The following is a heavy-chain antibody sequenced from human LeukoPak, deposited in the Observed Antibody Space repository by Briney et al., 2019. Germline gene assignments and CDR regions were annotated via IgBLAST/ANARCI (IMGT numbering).Heavy chain of an antibody. Sequence: GASVKVSCKASGYTFTSYDINWVRQATGQGLEWMGWMNPNSGNTGYAQKFQGRVTMTRNTSISTAYMELSSLRSEDTAVYYCARGSLNSGPDYGDYIDYWGQGTLVTVSS. CDR3: ARGSLNSGPDYGDYIDY. D-gene: IGHD4-17*01. V-gene: IGHV1-8*01. CDR1: GYTFTSYD. J-gene: IGHJ4*02. CDR2: MNPNSGNT.